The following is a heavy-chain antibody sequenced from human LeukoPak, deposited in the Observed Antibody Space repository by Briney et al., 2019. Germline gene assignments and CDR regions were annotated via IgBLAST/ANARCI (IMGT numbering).Heavy chain of an antibody. CDR1: GGTFSSYA. CDR3: ARVGYNWNDTQNWFDP. CDR2: INPIFGTA. Sequence: GSSVTVSCKASGGTFSSYAISWVRQAPGQGLELMGGINPIFGTANYAQKFQGRVTITTDESTSTAYMELSSLRSEDTAVYYCARVGYNWNDTQNWFDPWGQGTLVTVSS. V-gene: IGHV1-69*05. J-gene: IGHJ5*02. D-gene: IGHD1-1*01.